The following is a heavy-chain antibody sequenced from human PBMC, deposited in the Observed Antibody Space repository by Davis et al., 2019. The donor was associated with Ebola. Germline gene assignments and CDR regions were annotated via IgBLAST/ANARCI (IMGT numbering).Heavy chain of an antibody. CDR1: GGSIDINQYY. CDR3: ARHVGDSAMFDH. D-gene: IGHD2-21*02. V-gene: IGHV4-39*01. J-gene: IGHJ4*02. CDR2: IYYRGTA. Sequence: MPSETLSLTCSVSGGSIDINQYYWGWIRQAPGKGLEWLGYIYYRGTAFYNPSVRGRVTLSVDMFKNHFSMRLTSVTAADTGVYYCARHVGDSAMFDHWGQGIMVTVSS.